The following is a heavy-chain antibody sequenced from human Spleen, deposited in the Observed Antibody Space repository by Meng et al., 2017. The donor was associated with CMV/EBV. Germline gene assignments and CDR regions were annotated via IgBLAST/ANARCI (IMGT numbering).Heavy chain of an antibody. J-gene: IGHJ5*02. CDR2: IYPGDSDT. CDR1: GYSFTNYW. V-gene: IGHV5-51*01. CDR3: ARQGVVPAEIMLGRWFDP. D-gene: IGHD2-2*01. Sequence: LKVSCKGSGYSFTNYWIGWVRQMPGKGLEWMGMIYPGDSDTRYSPSFQGQVTISADKSISTAYLQWASLKASDTAIYYCARQGVVPAEIMLGRWFDPWGQGTLVTVSS.